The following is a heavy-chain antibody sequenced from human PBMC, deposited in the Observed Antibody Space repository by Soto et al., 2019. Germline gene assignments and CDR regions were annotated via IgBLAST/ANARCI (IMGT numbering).Heavy chain of an antibody. D-gene: IGHD6-19*01. CDR1: GDSVSSPYY. V-gene: IGHV4-4*02. CDR2: VFHTGTT. CDR3: ARSAGWYAVHS. Sequence: QVQLQESGPGLVKPSGTLSLTCAVSGDSVSSPYYWCWVRQPPGKGLEWIGEVFHTGTTSYNPSLRSRVPISMDKSINQFSLDLSSVTAAATAVYYCARSAGWYAVHSWGPGTLVIVSS. J-gene: IGHJ4*02.